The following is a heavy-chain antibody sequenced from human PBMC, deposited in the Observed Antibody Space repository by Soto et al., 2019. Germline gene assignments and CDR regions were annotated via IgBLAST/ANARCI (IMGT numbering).Heavy chain of an antibody. Sequence: GGSLRLSCAASGCTFSNYGMSWVRQAPGKGLQWASSISRDADATYYVDSVKGRFTISRDNSKDTFFLQLNSLRDEDTAVYYWAYSGGCFYAFNIWAQGTMVPVSS. CDR1: GCTFSNYG. J-gene: IGHJ3*02. CDR3: AYSGGCFYAFNI. V-gene: IGHV3-23*01. CDR2: ISRDADAT. D-gene: IGHD6-19*01.